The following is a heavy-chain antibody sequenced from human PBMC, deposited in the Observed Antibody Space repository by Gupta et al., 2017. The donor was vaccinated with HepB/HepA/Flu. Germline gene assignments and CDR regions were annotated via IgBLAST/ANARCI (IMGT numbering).Heavy chain of an antibody. J-gene: IGHJ6*02. Sequence: QVQLQQWGSRLLKPSVTLSLTCTVSGGSFNGYYWNWIRLSPEKGLEWIGSVKYSGGANYNPSLRSRVSISIDTSESRFSLGLTSLTAADTGVYYCARGLFFFFQMDVWGQGTPVTVSS. CDR1: GGSFNGYY. CDR3: ARGLFFFFQMDV. CDR2: VKYSGGA. D-gene: IGHD2/OR15-2a*01. V-gene: IGHV4-34*02.